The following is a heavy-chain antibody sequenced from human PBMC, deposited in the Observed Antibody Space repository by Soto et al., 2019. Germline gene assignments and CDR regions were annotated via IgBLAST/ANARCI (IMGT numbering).Heavy chain of an antibody. V-gene: IGHV4-59*01. CDR3: ARTYDDSGPNSGGYGFDI. CDR1: GVSISSYY. J-gene: IGHJ3*02. D-gene: IGHD3-22*01. CDR2: IYYSGST. Sequence: SETLSLTCTVSGVSISSYYWSWIRQPPGKGLEWIGYIYYSGSTNYNPSLKSRVTISVDTSKNQFSLKLSSVTAADTAVYYCARTYDDSGPNSGGYGFDIWGPGTMVTVSS.